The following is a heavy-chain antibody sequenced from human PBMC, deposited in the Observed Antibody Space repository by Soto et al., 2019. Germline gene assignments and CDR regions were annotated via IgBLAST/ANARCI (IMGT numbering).Heavy chain of an antibody. J-gene: IGHJ6*03. V-gene: IGHV4-34*01. Sequence: SETLSLTCAVYGGSFSGYYWSWIRQPPGKGLEWIGEINHLGSINYNPSLKSRVTISVDTSKNQFSLTLNSVTAADTATYYCARGGISHWAYFYYMDVWDRGTTVTVSS. CDR1: GGSFSGYY. CDR2: INHLGSI. D-gene: IGHD2-21*01. CDR3: ARGGISHWAYFYYMDV.